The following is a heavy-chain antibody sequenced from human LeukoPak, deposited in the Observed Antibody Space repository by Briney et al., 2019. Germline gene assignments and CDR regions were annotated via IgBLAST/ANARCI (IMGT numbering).Heavy chain of an antibody. CDR3: AKNGQSGFSFDP. V-gene: IGHV4-34*01. CDR2: GNHNGGT. Sequence: PSETLSLTCAVYGGSLNNYYWSWLRQSPGKGLEWLGEGNHNGGTKYNPSLKSRVTISADSSRNQFSLKLTSVTAADTAVYHCAKNGQSGFSFDPWGQGTLVTVSS. J-gene: IGHJ5*02. CDR1: GGSLNNYY. D-gene: IGHD1-26*01.